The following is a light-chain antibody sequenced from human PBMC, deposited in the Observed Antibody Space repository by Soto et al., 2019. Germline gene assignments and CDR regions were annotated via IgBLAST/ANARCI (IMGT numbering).Light chain of an antibody. CDR1: QNINIY. J-gene: IGKJ2*01. Sequence: DIQMTQSPSSLSAYVGDGVTIACRASQNINIYLNWYQQRPGKAPKLLVTTAPTFQSGVPSRFSASGSGADFTLTISGLQPEDSATYYCQQSYSYPHSFGQGTKVEI. CDR3: QQSYSYPHS. V-gene: IGKV1-39*01. CDR2: TAP.